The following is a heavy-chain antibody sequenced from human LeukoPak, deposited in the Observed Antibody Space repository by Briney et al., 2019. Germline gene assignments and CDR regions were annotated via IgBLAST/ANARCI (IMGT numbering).Heavy chain of an antibody. J-gene: IGHJ4*02. Sequence: SETLSLTCTVSGGSISSYYWNGIRQPPGKGLEWIAYMHDSGTTKYNPSLKSRVTISVDTSKNHFSLKLNSVTAADTAVYFCARRFNSGWGSFDYWGPGILVTVSS. V-gene: IGHV4-59*08. CDR2: MHDSGTT. D-gene: IGHD6-19*01. CDR1: GGSISSYY. CDR3: ARRFNSGWGSFDY.